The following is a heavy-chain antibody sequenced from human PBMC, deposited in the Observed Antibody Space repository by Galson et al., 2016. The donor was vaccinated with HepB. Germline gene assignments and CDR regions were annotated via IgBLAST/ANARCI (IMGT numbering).Heavy chain of an antibody. CDR2: ISNSNSYI. CDR1: GFTFSTYN. V-gene: IGHV3-21*01. Sequence: SLRLSCAASGFTFSTYNMNWVRQAPGKGLEWASSISNSNSYIYYTDSVKGRFTISRDNAKNSLYLQMNSLRAEDTAVYYCARDFGYCSSTSCYKGGLFYYYGMDVWGQGTTVTVSS. D-gene: IGHD2-2*02. J-gene: IGHJ6*02. CDR3: ARDFGYCSSTSCYKGGLFYYYGMDV.